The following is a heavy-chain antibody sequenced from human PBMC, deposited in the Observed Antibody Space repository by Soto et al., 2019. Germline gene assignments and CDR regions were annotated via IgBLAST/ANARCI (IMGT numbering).Heavy chain of an antibody. J-gene: IGHJ6*02. CDR2: INHSGST. CDR3: ARVERDYGSGSYYNVGYYYYYGMDV. V-gene: IGHV4-34*01. Sequence: KTSETLSLTCAVYGGSFSGYYWSWIRQPPGKGLEWIGEINHSGSTNYNPSLKSRVTISVDTSKNQFSLKLSSVTAAGTAVYYCARVERDYGSGSYYNVGYYYYYGMDVWGQGTTVTVSS. CDR1: GGSFSGYY. D-gene: IGHD3-10*01.